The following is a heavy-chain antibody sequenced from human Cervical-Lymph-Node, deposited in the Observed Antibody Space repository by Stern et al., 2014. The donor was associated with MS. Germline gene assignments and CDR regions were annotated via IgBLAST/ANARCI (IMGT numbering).Heavy chain of an antibody. J-gene: IGHJ3*01. D-gene: IGHD4-17*01. CDR2: ICTNGIT. V-gene: IGHV4-4*07. CDR3: ARQHKSDYFLLFGHAFDV. CDR1: GGSIMSYC. Sequence: QVQLQESGPGLVKPSETLSLTCIVSGGSIMSYCWHWIRQPAGKGLEWIGRICTNGITNYSPALKSRVSMSVDTPKNQISLKLSSVAAADTAVYYCARQHKSDYFLLFGHAFDVWGHGTLVPVSS.